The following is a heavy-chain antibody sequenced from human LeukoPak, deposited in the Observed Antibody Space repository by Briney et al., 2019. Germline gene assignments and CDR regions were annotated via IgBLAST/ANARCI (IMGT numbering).Heavy chain of an antibody. Sequence: GGSLRLSCAASGFTFSSYWMSWVRQAPGKGLEWVANIKQDGSEKYYVDSVKGRFTISRDNSKNSLYLQMNSLRAEDTALYYCAKDMGLLSSSGGAFDIWGQGTMVTVSS. J-gene: IGHJ3*02. V-gene: IGHV3-7*03. CDR2: IKQDGSEK. D-gene: IGHD2-15*01. CDR1: GFTFSSYW. CDR3: AKDMGLLSSSGGAFDI.